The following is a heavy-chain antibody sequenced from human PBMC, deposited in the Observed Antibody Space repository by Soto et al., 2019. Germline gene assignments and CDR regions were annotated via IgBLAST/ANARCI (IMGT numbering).Heavy chain of an antibody. CDR3: AKASVGMWSDFDY. J-gene: IGHJ4*02. D-gene: IGHD7-27*01. CDR2: ISGGGGNT. CDR1: GFTFSSYA. Sequence: DVQLLESGGGLVQPGESLTLSCAASGFTFSSYAMSWVRQAPGKGLEWVSAISGGGGNTYSAESVRGRFTISRDNSKRTVYLQMNSLRAEDTAIYSCAKASVGMWSDFDYWGQGTLVTVSS. V-gene: IGHV3-23*01.